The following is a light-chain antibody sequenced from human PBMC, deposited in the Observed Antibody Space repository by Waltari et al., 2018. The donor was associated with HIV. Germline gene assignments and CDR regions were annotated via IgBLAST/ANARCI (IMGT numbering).Light chain of an antibody. J-gene: IGLJ1*01. CDR1: SSDVGGYNY. Sequence: QSALTQPASVSGSPGQSIAISCTGTSSDVGGYNYVSWYQQHPGKVPKLMIFDVSSRPSVVSRRFSGSKSGNTASLTISGLQAEDDADYYCSSYTSSSTYVFGSGTKVTVL. CDR3: SSYTSSSTYV. CDR2: DVS. V-gene: IGLV2-14*03.